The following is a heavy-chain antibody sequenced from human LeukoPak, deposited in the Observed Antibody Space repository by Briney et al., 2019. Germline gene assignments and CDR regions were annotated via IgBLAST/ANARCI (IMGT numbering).Heavy chain of an antibody. CDR2: INHSGST. D-gene: IGHD3-22*01. J-gene: IGHJ4*02. CDR1: GGSISSYY. V-gene: IGHV4-34*01. Sequence: TSETLSLTCTVSGGSISSYYWSWIRQPPGKGLEWIGEINHSGSTNYNPSLKSRVTISVDTSKNQFSLKLSSVTAADTAVYYCARVLSGYYYHSIDYWGQGTLVTVSS. CDR3: ARVLSGYYYHSIDY.